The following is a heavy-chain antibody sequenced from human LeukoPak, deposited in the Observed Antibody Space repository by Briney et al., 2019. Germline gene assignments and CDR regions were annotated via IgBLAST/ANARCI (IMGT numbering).Heavy chain of an antibody. CDR2: INPNTGGP. D-gene: IGHD1-26*01. V-gene: IGHV1-2*02. J-gene: IGHJ4*02. CDR3: ARHRNSQTAGAGDY. Sequence: ASVKVSCKASGYTVAAYYIHWVRQARGQALEWMGWINPNTGGPYYPQKFQGKVTMTWDSSVNTAYMELTSVTSDDTAIYYCARHRNSQTAGAGDYWGQGTLVTVSS. CDR1: GYTVAAYY.